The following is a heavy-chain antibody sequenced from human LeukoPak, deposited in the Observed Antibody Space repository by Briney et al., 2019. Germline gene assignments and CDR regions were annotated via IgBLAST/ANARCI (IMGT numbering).Heavy chain of an antibody. CDR3: ARDRAWNYFDY. J-gene: IGHJ4*02. V-gene: IGHV3-30*03. Sequence: GGSLRGSCAPSEFTFSRHGMHWVRQAPGKGLEWVAIISNDGSRKYYAHSVEGRFTISRDNSKNTLYLQMDSLRAEDTAVYYCARDRAWNYFDYWGQGTLVTVSS. CDR2: ISNDGSRK. D-gene: IGHD3-3*01. CDR1: EFTFSRHG.